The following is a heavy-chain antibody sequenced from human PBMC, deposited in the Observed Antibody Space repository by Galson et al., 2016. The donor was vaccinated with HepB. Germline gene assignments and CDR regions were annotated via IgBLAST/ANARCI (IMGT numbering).Heavy chain of an antibody. Sequence: SLRLSCAASGLTFSGFGFHWVRQAPGKGLEWVAVISNDGRNEYYADSVKGRFTISRDNSKNTLYLQMNSLRVEDTAVYYCAKDAVSLSGWFDYWGQGTLVTVSS. CDR3: AKDAVSLSGWFDY. D-gene: IGHD3-3*01. V-gene: IGHV3-30*18. CDR1: GLTFSGFG. CDR2: ISNDGRNE. J-gene: IGHJ5*01.